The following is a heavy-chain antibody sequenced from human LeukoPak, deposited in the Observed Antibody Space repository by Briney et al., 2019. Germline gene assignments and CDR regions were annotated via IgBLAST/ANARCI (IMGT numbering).Heavy chain of an antibody. CDR2: MFYDGSNK. CDR1: GFTFSSYG. V-gene: IGHV3-33*01. D-gene: IGHD5-24*01. J-gene: IGHJ6*04. CDR3: ASEERPKITPSGMGV. Sequence: GGSLRLSCAASGFTFSSYGMHWVRQAPGKGLEWVAVMFYDGSNKYYADSVKGRFTISRDNSKNTLYLQMHSLRAEDTAVYYCASEERPKITPSGMGVWGKGPTVTVSS.